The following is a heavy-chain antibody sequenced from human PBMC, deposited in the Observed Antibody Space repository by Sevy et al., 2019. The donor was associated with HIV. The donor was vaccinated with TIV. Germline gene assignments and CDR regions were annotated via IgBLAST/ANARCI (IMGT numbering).Heavy chain of an antibody. CDR1: GFAFSNYYA. CDR2: ISYDGRDT. D-gene: IGHD4-17*01. CDR3: ARPRANYDDHYVCYAMDV. J-gene: IGHJ6*02. V-gene: IGHV3-30*04. Sequence: GGSLRLSCAASGFAFSNYYAMHWVRQAPGKGLEWVALISYDGRDTYYADSVKGPFTVSRDNFKNTLFLQMNSLTTEDTAVYYWARPRANYDDHYVCYAMDVWGQGTTVTVSS.